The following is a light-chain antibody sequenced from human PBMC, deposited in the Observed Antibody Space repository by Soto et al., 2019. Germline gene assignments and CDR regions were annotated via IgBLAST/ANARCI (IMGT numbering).Light chain of an antibody. V-gene: IGKV3-20*01. CDR2: GAS. J-gene: IGKJ5*01. Sequence: EIVLTQSPDTLSLSPGERATLSCRASQSIGRNYLAWYQQKPGQAPRLLIQGASSRATDIPDRFSGSGSGTDFTLTISRLEPEDFAVYYCQQYAKSPITFGQGTRLEIK. CDR1: QSIGRNY. CDR3: QQYAKSPIT.